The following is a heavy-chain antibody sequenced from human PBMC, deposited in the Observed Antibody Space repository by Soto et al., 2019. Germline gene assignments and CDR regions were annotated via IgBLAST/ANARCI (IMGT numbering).Heavy chain of an antibody. CDR3: ARVIGTQLLWWFDP. CDR1: GGSISSGGYY. J-gene: IGHJ5*02. Sequence: QVQLQESGPGLVKPSQTLSLTCTVSGGSISSGGYYWSCIRQHTGKGLELIGYIYHSGTTYYNPSLTRRVTISVDTYKNQFSLKLTSVTAADTAGYYCARVIGTQLLWWFDPWGQGTLGTVSS. CDR2: IYHSGTT. V-gene: IGHV4-31*03. D-gene: IGHD2-2*01.